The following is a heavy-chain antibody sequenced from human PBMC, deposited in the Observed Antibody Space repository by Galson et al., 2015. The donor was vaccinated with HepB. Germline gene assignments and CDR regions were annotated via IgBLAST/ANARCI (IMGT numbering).Heavy chain of an antibody. Sequence: SLRLSCAASGFTVSSNYMSWVRQAPGKGLEWVSVIYSGGSTYYADSVKGRFTISRDNSKNTLYLQMNSLRVEDTAVYYCAITYYYDSSGQIFDYWGQGTLVTVSS. V-gene: IGHV3-53*01. CDR2: IYSGGST. CDR3: AITYYYDSSGQIFDY. D-gene: IGHD3-22*01. CDR1: GFTVSSNY. J-gene: IGHJ4*02.